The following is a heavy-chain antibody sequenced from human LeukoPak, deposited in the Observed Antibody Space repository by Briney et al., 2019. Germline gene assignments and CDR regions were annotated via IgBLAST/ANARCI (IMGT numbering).Heavy chain of an antibody. D-gene: IGHD2-2*01. CDR1: GYTFTSYG. V-gene: IGHV1-18*01. CDR2: ISAYNGNT. J-gene: IGHJ4*02. CDR3: ARDFRGWSSTSSETIYYFDY. Sequence: ASVKVSCKASGYTFTSYGISWVRQAPGQGLEWMGWISAYNGNTNYAQKFQGRVTMTTDTSTSTAYMELRSLRSDDTAVNYCARDFRGWSSTSSETIYYFDYWGQGTLVTVSS.